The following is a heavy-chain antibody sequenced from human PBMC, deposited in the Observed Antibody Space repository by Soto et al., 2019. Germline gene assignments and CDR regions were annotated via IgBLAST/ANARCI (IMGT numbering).Heavy chain of an antibody. CDR2: INHSGST. CDR3: VRGEGLGVLDSLDNWF. Sequence: PGKGLEWIGEINHSGSTNYNPSLKSRVTLSVDTSKNQFSLNLRAVTAADTAVYYCVRGEGLGVLDSLDNWF. V-gene: IGHV4-34*01. D-gene: IGHD3-3*01. J-gene: IGHJ5*01.